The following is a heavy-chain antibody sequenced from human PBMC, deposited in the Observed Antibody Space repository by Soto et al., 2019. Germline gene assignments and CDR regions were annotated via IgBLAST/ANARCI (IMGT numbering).Heavy chain of an antibody. D-gene: IGHD5-12*01. V-gene: IGHV4-34*01. CDR1: GGSFSGYY. Sequence: SETLSLTCAVYGGSFSGYYWSWIRQPPGKGLEWIGEINHSGSTNYNPSLKSRVTISVDTSKNQFSLKLSSVTAADTAVYYCARGPILGIVATIQVDGMGVWGQGTTVTVSS. J-gene: IGHJ6*02. CDR3: ARGPILGIVATIQVDGMGV. CDR2: INHSGST.